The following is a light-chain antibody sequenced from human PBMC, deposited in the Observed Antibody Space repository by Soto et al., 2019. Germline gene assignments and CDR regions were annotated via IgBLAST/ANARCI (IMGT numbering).Light chain of an antibody. Sequence: XVSPGERATLSCRASQSVSSNLAWYQQKPGQAPRLLIYGASTRATGIPARFSGSGSGTEFTLTISSLQSADFAVYYCQQYNNWPPITFGQGTKLEIK. J-gene: IGKJ2*01. V-gene: IGKV3-15*01. CDR2: GAS. CDR1: QSVSSN. CDR3: QQYNNWPPIT.